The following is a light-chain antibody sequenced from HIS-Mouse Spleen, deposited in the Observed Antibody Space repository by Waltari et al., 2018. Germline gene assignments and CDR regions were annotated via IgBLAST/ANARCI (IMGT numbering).Light chain of an antibody. CDR3: QQYGSSPET. V-gene: IGKV3-20*01. CDR2: GAS. Sequence: EIVLTQSPGTLSFSPGERATLPCRASQSVSSSYLAWYQQKPGQAPRLLIYGASSRATGIPDRFSGSGSGTDFTLTISRLEPEDFAVYYCQQYGSSPETFGQGTKVEIK. J-gene: IGKJ1*01. CDR1: QSVSSSY.